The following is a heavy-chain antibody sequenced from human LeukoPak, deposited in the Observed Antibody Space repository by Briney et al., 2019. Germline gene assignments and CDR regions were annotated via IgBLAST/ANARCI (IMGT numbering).Heavy chain of an antibody. V-gene: IGHV1-18*01. CDR3: ARGEVGAASGYFQH. Sequence: ASVKVSCKASGYTFTRYGISWVRQAPGQGLEWMGWISGYNGNTNYAQKFQGRVTMTTDTSTSTAYMDLRSLRSDDTAFYYCARGEVGAASGYFQHWGQGTLVTVSS. D-gene: IGHD2-15*01. J-gene: IGHJ1*01. CDR1: GYTFTRYG. CDR2: ISGYNGNT.